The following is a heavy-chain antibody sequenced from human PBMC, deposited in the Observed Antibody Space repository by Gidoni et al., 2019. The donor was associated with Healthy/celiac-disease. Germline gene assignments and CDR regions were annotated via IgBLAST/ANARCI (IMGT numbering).Heavy chain of an antibody. V-gene: IGHV4-59*01. CDR1: GASISSYY. CDR3: ARERNSYTVSFKGGGMDV. D-gene: IGHD2-2*02. Sequence: QVQLQASGPGLVTPSATLSPTCTAPGASISSYYWCWIRQPQAKGLEWIGDSYYHGSTNYNPSIKSRVTISVDTSKNQCSLKLSSVTAADTAVYYCARERNSYTVSFKGGGMDVWGQGTTVTVSS. J-gene: IGHJ6*02. CDR2: SYYHGST.